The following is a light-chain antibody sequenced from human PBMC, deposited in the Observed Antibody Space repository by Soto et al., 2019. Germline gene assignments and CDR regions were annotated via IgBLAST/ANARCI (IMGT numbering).Light chain of an antibody. CDR2: GAS. CDR3: QQYNSYPLT. J-gene: IGKJ4*01. CDR1: QSSSSW. Sequence: DIQMTQSPSTLSASVGDRVSIPSRASQSSSSWLAWYQQTPGKAPKLLISGASNMATGVPTRFSGSGSGTDFTLTISSLQPDDFATYYCQQYNSYPLTFGGGTKV. V-gene: IGKV1-5*03.